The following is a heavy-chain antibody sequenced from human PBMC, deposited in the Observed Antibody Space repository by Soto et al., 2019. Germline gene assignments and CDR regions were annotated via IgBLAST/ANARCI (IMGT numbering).Heavy chain of an antibody. D-gene: IGHD6-13*01. Sequence: GGSLRLSCAASGFTFSYSAMSWVRQAPGRGLEWVSTISGSGGTPYCADSVKGRFTISRDNSKNSLYLILNSLRADDTAIYYCAMGLAAAGPLDYWGQGALVTVSS. CDR1: GFTFSYSA. V-gene: IGHV3-23*01. J-gene: IGHJ4*02. CDR2: ISGSGGTP. CDR3: AMGLAAAGPLDY.